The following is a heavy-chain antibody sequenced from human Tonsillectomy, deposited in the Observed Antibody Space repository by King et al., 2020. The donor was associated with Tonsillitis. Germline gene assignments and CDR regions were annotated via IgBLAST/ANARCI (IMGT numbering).Heavy chain of an antibody. CDR1: GFSFSSYA. Sequence: VQLVESGGGLVQPGGSLRLSCAVSGFSFSSYAMSWVRQAPGKGLEWVSVISSSGSSTYNTDSVKGRYTISRDNPKNTLYLQLSSLRAEDTAVYYCAKTVDYGGDYGGWYFVLWGRGALATVS. D-gene: IGHD4-23*01. CDR2: ISSSGSST. CDR3: AKTVDYGGDYGGWYFVL. J-gene: IGHJ2*01. V-gene: IGHV3-23*04.